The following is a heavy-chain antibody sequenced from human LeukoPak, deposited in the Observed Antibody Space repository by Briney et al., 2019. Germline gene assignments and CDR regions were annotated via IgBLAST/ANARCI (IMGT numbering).Heavy chain of an antibody. Sequence: ASVKVSCKASGYTFTSYGISWVRQAPGQGLEWMGWISAYNGNTNYAQKLQGRVTMTTDTSTSTAYMELRSLRSDDTAVYYCARDNGYYDSSGYSLNTEYFQHWGQGTLVTVSS. D-gene: IGHD3-22*01. J-gene: IGHJ1*01. CDR1: GYTFTSYG. V-gene: IGHV1-18*01. CDR3: ARDNGYYDSSGYSLNTEYFQH. CDR2: ISAYNGNT.